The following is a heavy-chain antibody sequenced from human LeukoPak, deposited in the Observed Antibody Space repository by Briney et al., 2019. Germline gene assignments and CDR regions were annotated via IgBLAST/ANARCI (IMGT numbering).Heavy chain of an antibody. J-gene: IGHJ4*02. Sequence: SETLSLTCAVYGGSFSGYYWSWIRQPPGKGLEWIGEINHSGSTNYNPSLKSRVTISVDTSKNQFSLKLSSVTAADTAVYYCARGKILDYWGQGTLVTVSS. CDR2: INHSGST. CDR1: GGSFSGYY. V-gene: IGHV4-34*01. CDR3: ARGKILDY. D-gene: IGHD5-18*01.